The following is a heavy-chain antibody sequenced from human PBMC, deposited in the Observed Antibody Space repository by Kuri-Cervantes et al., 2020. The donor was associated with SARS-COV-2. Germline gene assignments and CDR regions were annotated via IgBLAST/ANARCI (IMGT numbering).Heavy chain of an antibody. V-gene: IGHV1-69*06. J-gene: IGHJ4*02. CDR2: IIPIFGTA. CDR1: GYTFTSYT. D-gene: IGHD5-24*01. CDR3: ATKPHRDGQTPPLDY. Sequence: SVKVSCKASGYTFTSYTISWVRQAPGQGLEWMGGIIPIFGTANYAQKFQGRVTITADKSTSTAYMELSSLRSEDTAVYYCATKPHRDGQTPPLDYWGQGTLVTVSS.